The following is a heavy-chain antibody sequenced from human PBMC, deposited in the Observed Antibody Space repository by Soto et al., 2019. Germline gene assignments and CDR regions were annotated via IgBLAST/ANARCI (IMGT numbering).Heavy chain of an antibody. J-gene: IGHJ4*02. CDR2: ISGSGDNT. D-gene: IGHD3-9*01. Sequence: GGSLRLSCAASGFTFSSYAMRWVRQAPGKGLEWVSSISGSGDNTYCADSVKGRFTISRDNSKNTLYLQMNSLRADDTAVYYCGGPNIYSYWGQGTLVTVSS. V-gene: IGHV3-23*01. CDR1: GFTFSSYA. CDR3: GGPNIYSY.